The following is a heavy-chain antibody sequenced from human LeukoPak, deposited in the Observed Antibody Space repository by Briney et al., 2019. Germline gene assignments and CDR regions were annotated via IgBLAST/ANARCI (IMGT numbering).Heavy chain of an antibody. Sequence: PGGSLRLSCAASGFTFSSYAMSWVRQAPGKGLEWVSAISGSGGSTYYADSVKGRFTISRDNSENTLYLQMNSLRAEDTAVYYCARPGYCSGGSCSRYFDYWGQGTRVTVSS. CDR2: ISGSGGST. CDR3: ARPGYCSGGSCSRYFDY. D-gene: IGHD2-15*01. V-gene: IGHV3-23*01. CDR1: GFTFSSYA. J-gene: IGHJ4*02.